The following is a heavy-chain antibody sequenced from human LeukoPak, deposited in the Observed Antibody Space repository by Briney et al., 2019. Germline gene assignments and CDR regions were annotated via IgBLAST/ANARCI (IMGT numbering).Heavy chain of an antibody. CDR2: ISYAGSNK. J-gene: IGHJ4*02. D-gene: IGHD3-16*01. Sequence: PGGSLTLSCAPSGFTFSSYTMHWVRQATGKGLEWLAVISYAGSNKYYADSVKGRFTISRDNSKNTLYLQMNSLRAEDTAVYYCARAPLGYFDYWGQGTLVTVSS. CDR3: ARAPLGYFDY. CDR1: GFTFSSYT. V-gene: IGHV3-30-3*01.